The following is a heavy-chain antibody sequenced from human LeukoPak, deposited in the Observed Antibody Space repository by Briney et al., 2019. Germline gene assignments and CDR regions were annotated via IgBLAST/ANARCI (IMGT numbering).Heavy chain of an antibody. J-gene: IGHJ4*02. CDR2: IIPIFGTA. CDR3: ARVWGAGYFDY. CDR1: GGTFSSCA. D-gene: IGHD3-16*01. Sequence: VASVKVSCKASGGTFSSCAISWVRQAPGQGLEWMGGIIPIFGTANYAQKFQGRVTITADESTSTAYMELSSLRSDDTAVYYCARVWGAGYFDYWGQGTLVTVSS. V-gene: IGHV1-69*01.